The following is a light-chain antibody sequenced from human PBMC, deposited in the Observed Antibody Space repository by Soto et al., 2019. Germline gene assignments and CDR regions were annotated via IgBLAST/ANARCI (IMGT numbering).Light chain of an antibody. CDR1: SSNIGAGYD. Sequence: QLVLTQPPSVSGAPGQRVTISCTGSSSNIGAGYDVHWYQQLPGTAPKLLIYSNSNRPSGVPDRFSGSKSGTSASLAITGLLAEDEADYYCQSYDSSLSGYVVFGGGTKLTVL. CDR2: SNS. CDR3: QSYDSSLSGYVV. V-gene: IGLV1-40*01. J-gene: IGLJ2*01.